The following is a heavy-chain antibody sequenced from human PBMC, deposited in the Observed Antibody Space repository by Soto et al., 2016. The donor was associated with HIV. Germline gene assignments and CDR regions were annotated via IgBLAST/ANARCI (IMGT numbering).Heavy chain of an antibody. CDR1: GGSFSGYY. Sequence: QVQLQQWGSGLLKPSETLSLTCAVYGGSFSGYYWTWIRQPPGQGLEWIGEINYSGRTNYNPSLKSRVTISVDTSKNQFSLKLTSVTAADTSVYYCARHAEXRNWDSLVGFLLWLTWGQGTLVTVSS. CDR3: ARHAEXRNWDSLVGFLLWLT. D-gene: IGHD7-27*01. J-gene: IGHJ4*02. CDR2: INYSGRT. V-gene: IGHV4-34*01.